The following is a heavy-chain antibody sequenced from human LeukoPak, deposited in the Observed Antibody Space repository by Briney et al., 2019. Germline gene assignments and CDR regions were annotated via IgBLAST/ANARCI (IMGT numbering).Heavy chain of an antibody. Sequence: SETLSLTCTVSGGSISSYYWSWIRQPPGKGLELIGYIYYSGSTNYNPSLKSRVTISVDTSKNQFSLKLSSVTAADTAVYYCARVYYSSSYDYWYFDLWGRGTLVTVSS. D-gene: IGHD6-13*01. CDR1: GGSISSYY. V-gene: IGHV4-59*01. J-gene: IGHJ2*01. CDR2: IYYSGST. CDR3: ARVYYSSSYDYWYFDL.